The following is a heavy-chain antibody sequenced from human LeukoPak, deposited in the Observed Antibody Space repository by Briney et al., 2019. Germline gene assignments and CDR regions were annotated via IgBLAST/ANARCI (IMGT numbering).Heavy chain of an antibody. CDR1: GFTFSYAW. Sequence: GGSLRLSCATSGFTFSYAWMNWVRQAPGKGLERVGRIRSNSDGGTIDYAAPVKGRFTLSRDDSKTTLYLQMNSLQTEDTAVYYCATDFYDSTWGQGTLVTVSS. CDR2: IRSNSDGGTI. D-gene: IGHD3-22*01. V-gene: IGHV3-15*07. CDR3: ATDFYDST. J-gene: IGHJ5*02.